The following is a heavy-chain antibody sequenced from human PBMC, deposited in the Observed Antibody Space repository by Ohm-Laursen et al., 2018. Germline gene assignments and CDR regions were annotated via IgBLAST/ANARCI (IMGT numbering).Heavy chain of an antibody. J-gene: IGHJ4*02. CDR3: AKGIPYYFDS. CDR2: ISWSSNNI. V-gene: IGHV3-9*01. D-gene: IGHD2-2*02. CDR1: GFTFDEYA. Sequence: SLRLSCAASGFTFDEYAMHWVRQAPGKGLEWVSGISWSSNNIAYADSVKGRFTISRDNAKNSLYLQMNSLRIEDTALYYCAKGIPYYFDSWGQGTLVTVSS.